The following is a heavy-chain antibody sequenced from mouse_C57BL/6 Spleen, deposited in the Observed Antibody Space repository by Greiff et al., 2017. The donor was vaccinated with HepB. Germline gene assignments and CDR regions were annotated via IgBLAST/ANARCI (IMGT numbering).Heavy chain of an antibody. V-gene: IGHV1-55*01. J-gene: IGHJ2*01. Sequence: VQLQQSGAELVKPGASVKMSCKASGYTFTGYWMTWVKQRPGQGLEWIGDINPGSGGTNYNENFKSKATLTVDTSSSTAYMQLSSLTSEDSAVYYCARERCDYDGYWGQGTTLTVSS. CDR1: GYTFTGYW. CDR3: ARERCDYDGY. CDR2: INPGSGGT. D-gene: IGHD2-4*01.